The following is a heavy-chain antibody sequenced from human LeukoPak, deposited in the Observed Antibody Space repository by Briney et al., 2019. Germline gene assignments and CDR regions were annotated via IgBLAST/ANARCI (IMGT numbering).Heavy chain of an antibody. CDR2: ISGSGGST. V-gene: IGHV3-23*01. CDR3: AKDLSYYGSGSPGSGY. Sequence: GGSLRLSCAASGFTFSSYAMSWVRQAPGKGPEWVSAISGSGGSTYYADSVKGRFTISRDNSKNTLYLQMNSLRAEDTAVYYCAKDLSYYGSGSPGSGYWGQGTLVTVSS. D-gene: IGHD3-10*01. CDR1: GFTFSSYA. J-gene: IGHJ4*02.